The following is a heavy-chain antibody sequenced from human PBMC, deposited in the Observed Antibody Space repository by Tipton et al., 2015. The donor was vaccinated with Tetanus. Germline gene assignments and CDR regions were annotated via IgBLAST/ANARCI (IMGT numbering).Heavy chain of an antibody. D-gene: IGHD6-13*01. J-gene: IGHJ4*02. Sequence: SLRLFCAASGFTFSNYGMSWVRQAPGKGLEWVLYIGPSSTTIYYADFVKGRFTISRDNAQNSLYLQMNSLGDEDTAVYYCARAAYSGTPDHWGQGTLVTVSS. CDR2: IGPSSTTI. V-gene: IGHV3-48*02. CDR1: GFTFSNYG. CDR3: ARAAYSGTPDH.